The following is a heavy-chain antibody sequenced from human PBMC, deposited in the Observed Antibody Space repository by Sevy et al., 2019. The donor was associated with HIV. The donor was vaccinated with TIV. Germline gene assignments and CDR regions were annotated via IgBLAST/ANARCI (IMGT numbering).Heavy chain of an antibody. CDR1: GYSFTDYY. CDR3: SRARRVSTVYYYFGMDV. V-gene: IGHV1-2*02. J-gene: IGHJ6*02. Sequence: ASVKVSCKASGYSFTDYYMHSVRQAPGQGVEWMAWINPKNDVTNYAQKFQGRVTMTSHTSTSTAYMQLTRLRSVDTAVYYCSRARRVSTVYYYFGMDVWGQGTTVTVSS. CDR2: INPKNDVT. D-gene: IGHD3-3*02.